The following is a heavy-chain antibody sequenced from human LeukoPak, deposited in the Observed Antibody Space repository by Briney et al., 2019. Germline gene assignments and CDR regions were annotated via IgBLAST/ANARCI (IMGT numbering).Heavy chain of an antibody. J-gene: IGHJ4*02. CDR1: GFTFSSYS. CDR3: ARDMDYYGSGSYYNSPDY. V-gene: IGHV3-21*01. CDR2: ISSSSYI. Sequence: PGGSLRLSCAASGFTFSSYSMNWVRQAPGKGLEWVSSISSSSYIYYADSVKGRFTISRDNAKNSLYLQMNSLRAEDTAVCYCARDMDYYGSGSYYNSPDYWGQGTLVTVSS. D-gene: IGHD3-10*01.